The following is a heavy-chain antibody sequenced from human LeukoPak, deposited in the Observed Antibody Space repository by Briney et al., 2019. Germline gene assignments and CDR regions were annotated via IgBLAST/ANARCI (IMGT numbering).Heavy chain of an antibody. CDR1: GVSISSSSDY. V-gene: IGHV4-39*07. J-gene: IGHJ4*02. D-gene: IGHD6-13*01. CDR3: ARDSHEGIAAAVDY. Sequence: WETLSLTCTVSGVSISSSSDYWGWVRQPPGKGLEWIGSIYYSGSTYYTPSLKSRVTISVDTSKNQFSLKLSSVTAADTAVYYCARDSHEGIAAAVDYWGQGTLVTVSS. CDR2: IYYSGST.